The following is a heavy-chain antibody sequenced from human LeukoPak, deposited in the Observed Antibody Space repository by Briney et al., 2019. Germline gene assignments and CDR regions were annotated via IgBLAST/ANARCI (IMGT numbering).Heavy chain of an antibody. CDR2: IYPGDSDT. Sequence: GESLKISCKGSGYSFTSYWIGWVRQMPGKGLEWMGLIYPGDSDTTYSPSFQGQVTISADKSISESINTAYLQWTSLKASDTAMYYCARNPRLGTYMGGFAFDIWGQGTMVTVSS. D-gene: IGHD1-26*01. CDR3: ARNPRLGTYMGGFAFDI. CDR1: GYSFTSYW. V-gene: IGHV5-51*01. J-gene: IGHJ3*02.